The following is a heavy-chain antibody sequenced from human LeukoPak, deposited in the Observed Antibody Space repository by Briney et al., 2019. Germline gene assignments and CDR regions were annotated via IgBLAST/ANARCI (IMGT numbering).Heavy chain of an antibody. D-gene: IGHD2-2*01. CDR2: ISAYNGNT. V-gene: IGHV1-18*01. CDR3: ARANLGYCSSTSCYGYYYYMDV. J-gene: IGHJ6*03. Sequence: GASVKVSCKASGYTFTSYGISWVRQAPGQGLEWMGWISAYNGNTNYAQKLQGRVTMTTDTSTSTAYMELRSLRSDDTAVYYCARANLGYCSSTSCYGYYYYMDVWGKGTTVTVSS. CDR1: GYTFTSYG.